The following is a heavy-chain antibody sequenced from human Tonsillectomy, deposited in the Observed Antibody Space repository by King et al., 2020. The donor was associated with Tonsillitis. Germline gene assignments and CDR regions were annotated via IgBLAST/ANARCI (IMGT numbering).Heavy chain of an antibody. CDR1: GYTFRSYG. CDR2: ISGYNGDT. D-gene: IGHD3-16*01. J-gene: IGHJ5*02. V-gene: IGHV1-18*04. CDR3: ARVVWGVSSNNNNWFDP. Sequence: VQLVESGTEVKKPGASVTVSCKASGYTFRSYGITWVRQARGQGLEWMGWISGYNGDTNYAQKLQGRVTMTTDTSTSTASMELRSLRSDDTAVYYCARVVWGVSSNNNNWFDPWGQGTLVTVSS.